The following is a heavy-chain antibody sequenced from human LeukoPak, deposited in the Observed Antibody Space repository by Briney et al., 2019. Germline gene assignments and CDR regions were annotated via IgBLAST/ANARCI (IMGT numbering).Heavy chain of an antibody. J-gene: IGHJ4*02. V-gene: IGHV3-15*01. CDR3: TSNLYCSTSSCYTLDN. CDR1: GFTFSNAW. CDR2: IKSKSERGTT. D-gene: IGHD2-2*02. Sequence: GGSLRLSCVASGFTFSNAWMSWVRQAPGKGLEWVGRIKSKSERGTTDYAAPVKGRFTISRDGSTNTVYLHMNSLKTEDTAVYFCTSNLYCSTSSCYTLDNWGQGTLVAVSP.